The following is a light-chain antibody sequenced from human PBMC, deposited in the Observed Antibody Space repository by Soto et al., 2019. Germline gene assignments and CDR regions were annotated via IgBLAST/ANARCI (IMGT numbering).Light chain of an antibody. Sequence: QSVLTQPRSVSGSPGQSVTISCTGTSSDVGAYNYVSLYQHHPGKAPKVMIYDVSERPSGVPDRFSGSKSDNKASLTISGLPAEDEADYYCCSYAGSYTWVFGGGTKLTVL. CDR1: SSDVGAYNY. V-gene: IGLV2-11*01. J-gene: IGLJ3*02. CDR2: DVS. CDR3: CSYAGSYTWV.